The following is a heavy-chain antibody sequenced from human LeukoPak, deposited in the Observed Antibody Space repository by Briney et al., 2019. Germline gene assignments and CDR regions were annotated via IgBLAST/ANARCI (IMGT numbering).Heavy chain of an antibody. CDR3: ARDGVRDGLYFDR. CDR1: GFTFSSYT. Sequence: GGSLRLSCAASGFTFSSYTMNWVRQAPGKGLEWVSSISGGSSYIYYADSVKGRFTISRDNTKNSVYLQMNSLRDEDTAVYSCARDGVRDGLYFDRWGQGTLVTVSS. D-gene: IGHD5-24*01. CDR2: ISGGSSYI. J-gene: IGHJ4*02. V-gene: IGHV3-21*01.